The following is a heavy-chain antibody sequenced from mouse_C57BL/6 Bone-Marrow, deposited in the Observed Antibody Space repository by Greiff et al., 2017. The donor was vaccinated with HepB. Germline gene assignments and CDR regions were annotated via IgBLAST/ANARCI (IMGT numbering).Heavy chain of an antibody. J-gene: IGHJ1*03. CDR3: GRRVYYGSSSYWYFDV. CDR1: GYTFTSYG. CDR2: IYPRSGNT. Sequence: VQLQQSGAELARPGASVKLSCKASGYTFTSYGISWVKQRTGQGLEWIGEIYPRSGNTYYNEKFKGKATLTADKSSSTAYMELRSLTSEDSAVYYCGRRVYYGSSSYWYFDVWGTGTTVTVSS. V-gene: IGHV1-81*01. D-gene: IGHD1-1*01.